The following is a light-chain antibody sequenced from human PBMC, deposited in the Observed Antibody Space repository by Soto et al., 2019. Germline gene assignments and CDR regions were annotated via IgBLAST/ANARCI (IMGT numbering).Light chain of an antibody. J-gene: IGKJ3*01. CDR2: DAS. V-gene: IGKV3-11*01. CDR3: HQRSNWPRT. Sequence: IVLTQSPATLSLFPGERATLSCRASQSVSRYLAWYQQKPGQAPRLLIYDASNRATGLPARFSGSGSGTDFTLTISSLEPEDFAVYYCHQRSNWPRTFGPGTKVDIK. CDR1: QSVSRY.